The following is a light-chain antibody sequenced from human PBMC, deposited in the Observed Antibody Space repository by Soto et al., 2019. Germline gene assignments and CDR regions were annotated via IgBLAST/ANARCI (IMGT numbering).Light chain of an antibody. CDR3: QQYEVYPWT. CDR2: EAS. Sequence: DIQMTQSPSTLSASVGDRVTITCRASRGVSRWLAWYQQKPGKAPKILIYEASSLERGVPSRFSASGSGTEFTLTISSLQPDDSATYYCQQYEVYPWTFGRGTKVDI. CDR1: RGVSRW. J-gene: IGKJ1*01. V-gene: IGKV1-5*01.